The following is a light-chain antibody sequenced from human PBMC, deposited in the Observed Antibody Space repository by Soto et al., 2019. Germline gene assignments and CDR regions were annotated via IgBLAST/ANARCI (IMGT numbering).Light chain of an antibody. CDR1: QSIDTY. J-gene: IGKJ1*01. CDR3: QQNQAIPPT. V-gene: IGKV1-39*01. CDR2: VAS. Sequence: DIQMTQSPSSLSASVGDRVTVTCRACQSIDTYLNWYQQRPGQAPKLLIYVASTLQSGVPSRFSGSGSGTHFTLSISSLQHEDFATYYCQQNQAIPPTFGQGTRVERK.